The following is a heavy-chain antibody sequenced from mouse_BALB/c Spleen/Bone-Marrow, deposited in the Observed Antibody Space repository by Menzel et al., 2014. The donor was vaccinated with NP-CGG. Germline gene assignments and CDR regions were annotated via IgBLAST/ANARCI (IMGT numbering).Heavy chain of an antibody. CDR3: AQATATWFAY. Sequence: EVQLVESGPGLVKPPQSLSLTCSVTGYSITSGYYWNWIRQFPGNKLEWMGYISYDGSNNYNPSLKNRISITRDTSKNQFFLKLNSVTTEDTATYYCAQATATWFAYWGQGTLVTVSA. D-gene: IGHD1-2*01. CDR2: ISYDGSN. CDR1: GYSITSGYY. J-gene: IGHJ3*01. V-gene: IGHV3-6*02.